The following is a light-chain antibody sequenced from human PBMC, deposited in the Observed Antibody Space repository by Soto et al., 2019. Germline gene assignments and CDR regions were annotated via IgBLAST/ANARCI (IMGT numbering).Light chain of an antibody. V-gene: IGLV1-47*02. CDR2: NNN. J-gene: IGLJ2*01. CDR3: AAWDDSLRGVV. CDR1: SSNLGSNY. Sequence: QSVLTQSPSASGTPGQRVTISCSGSSSNLGSNYVFWYQQLPGTAPKLLIYNNNHRPSGVPDRFSGSKSGTSASLAISGLRSEDEADYYCAAWDDSLRGVVFGGGTKLTVL.